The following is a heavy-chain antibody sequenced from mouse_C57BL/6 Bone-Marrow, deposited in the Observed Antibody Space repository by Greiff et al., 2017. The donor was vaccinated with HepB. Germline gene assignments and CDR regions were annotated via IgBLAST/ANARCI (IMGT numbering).Heavy chain of an antibody. V-gene: IGHV5-6*01. Sequence: DVHLVESGGDLVKPGGSLKLSCAASGFTFSSYGMSWVRQTPDKRLEWVATISSGGSYTYYPDSVKGRFTISRDNAKNTLYLQMSSLKSEDTAMYYCARHVYYDGYYLYWGQGTTLTVSS. CDR3: ARHVYYDGYYLY. D-gene: IGHD2-3*01. CDR2: ISSGGSYT. J-gene: IGHJ2*01. CDR1: GFTFSSYG.